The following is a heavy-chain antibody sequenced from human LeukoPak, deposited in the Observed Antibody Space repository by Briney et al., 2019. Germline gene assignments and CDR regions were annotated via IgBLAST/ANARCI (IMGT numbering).Heavy chain of an antibody. CDR2: LKSKTDGGTT. Sequence: GGSLRLSCAASGFTFSNAWMSWVRQAPGKGLEWVGRLKSKTDGGTTDYAAPVKGRFTISRDASKNTLYLQMNSLKTEDTAVYYCTTPVSGSPSYFDYWGQGTLVTVSS. J-gene: IGHJ4*02. CDR1: GFTFSNAW. CDR3: TTPVSGSPSYFDY. D-gene: IGHD3-10*01. V-gene: IGHV3-15*01.